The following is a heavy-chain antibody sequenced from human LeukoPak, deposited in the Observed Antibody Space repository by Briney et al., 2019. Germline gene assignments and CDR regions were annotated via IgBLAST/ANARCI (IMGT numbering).Heavy chain of an antibody. Sequence: PSETLSLTCTVSGGSISSGGYYWSWIRQHPGKGLEWIGYIYYSGSTYYNPSLKSRVTISVDTSKNQFSLKLSSVTAADTAVYYCARDKGYCSSTSCHSYYYYGMDVWGQGTTVTVSS. CDR3: ARDKGYCSSTSCHSYYYYGMDV. V-gene: IGHV4-31*03. J-gene: IGHJ6*02. CDR2: IYYSGST. CDR1: GGSISSGGYY. D-gene: IGHD2-2*02.